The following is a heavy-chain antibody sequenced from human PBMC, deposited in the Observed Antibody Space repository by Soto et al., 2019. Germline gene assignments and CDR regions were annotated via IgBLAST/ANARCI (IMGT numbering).Heavy chain of an antibody. CDR1: GGSFSGYY. V-gene: IGHV4-34*01. CDR3: AKAQYYYGSGSYRKPYYFDY. D-gene: IGHD3-10*01. Sequence: QVQLQQWGAGLLKPSETLSLTCAVYGGSFSGYYWSWIRQPPGKGLEWIGEINHSGSTNYNPSLKSRVTISVDTSKSQFSLKLSSVTAADTAVYYCAKAQYYYGSGSYRKPYYFDYWGQGTLVTVSS. CDR2: INHSGST. J-gene: IGHJ4*02.